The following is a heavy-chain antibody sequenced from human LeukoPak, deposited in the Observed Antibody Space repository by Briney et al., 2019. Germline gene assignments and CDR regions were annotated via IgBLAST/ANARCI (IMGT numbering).Heavy chain of an antibody. CDR1: GLTFSNCV. J-gene: IGHJ4*02. V-gene: IGHV3-23*01. D-gene: IGHD5/OR15-5a*01. Sequence: GGSLRLSCTTSGLTFSNCVMTWVRQSPGKGLEWVSSISPSGGSTFYADSVKGRFTISRDNSKNTLYLQMSSLGAEDTAAYYCAGGYSVYDLFDSWGQGTLVTVSS. CDR3: AGGYSVYDLFDS. CDR2: ISPSGGST.